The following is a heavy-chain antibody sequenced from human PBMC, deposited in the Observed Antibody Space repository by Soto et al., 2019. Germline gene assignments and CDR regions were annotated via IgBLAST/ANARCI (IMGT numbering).Heavy chain of an antibody. CDR3: ARYRREAVAGYTLDN. D-gene: IGHD6-13*01. V-gene: IGHV4-59*01. Sequence: LETLSLTCTVSGGSISSNYWTWIRQPPGKGLEWIGYVYNSGSTNYNPSLKSRVTISEDTSKSQFSLKVNSMTAADTAVYYCARYRREAVAGYTLDNWGQGILVTVSS. CDR1: GGSISSNY. CDR2: VYNSGST. J-gene: IGHJ4*02.